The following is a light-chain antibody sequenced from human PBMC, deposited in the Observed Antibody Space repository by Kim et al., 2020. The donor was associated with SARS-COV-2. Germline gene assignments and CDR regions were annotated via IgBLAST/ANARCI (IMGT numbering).Light chain of an antibody. J-gene: IGKJ4*01. CDR2: GAS. Sequence: DIQMTQSPSSLSASVGDRVTITCRASQSISISLNWYQQKPGKAPKVLISGASTLQSGVPSRFSGSGSGTDFTLTISSLQPEDFATYCCQQCYITRITFGGGTKVDIK. CDR3: QQCYITRIT. CDR1: QSISIS. V-gene: IGKV1-39*01.